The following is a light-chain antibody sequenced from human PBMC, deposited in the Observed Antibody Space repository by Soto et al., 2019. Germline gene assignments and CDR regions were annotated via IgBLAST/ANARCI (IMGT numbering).Light chain of an antibody. CDR2: GVS. CDR1: SSDVGGYNF. Sequence: QSVLTQPPSASGTPGQRVTISCTGTSSDVGGYNFVSWYQQHPGKAPKVIIYGVSDRPSGVSTRFSGSKSGDTASLTISGLQPEDEADYYCSSFRDSNTWMFGGGTKVTVL. CDR3: SSFRDSNTWM. J-gene: IGLJ3*02. V-gene: IGLV2-14*01.